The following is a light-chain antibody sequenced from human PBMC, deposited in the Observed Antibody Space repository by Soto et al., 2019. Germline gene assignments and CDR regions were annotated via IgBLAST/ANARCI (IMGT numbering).Light chain of an antibody. V-gene: IGLV2-14*01. J-gene: IGLJ1*01. Sequence: QSALTQPASVSGSPGQSITISCTGTSSDVGGYNYVSWYQQHPGKAPKLMIYDVSNRPSGVSNRFSGSKSGNTASLTISGLQAEDEAYYYCRSYISSSTPRFGTETKVTV. CDR3: RSYISSSTPR. CDR1: SSDVGGYNY. CDR2: DVS.